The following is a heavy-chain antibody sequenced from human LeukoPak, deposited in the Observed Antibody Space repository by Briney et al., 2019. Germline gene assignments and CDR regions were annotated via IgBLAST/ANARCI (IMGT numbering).Heavy chain of an antibody. CDR2: IYFSGNT. CDR1: GGSISSGDHY. J-gene: IGHJ4*02. D-gene: IGHD3-10*01. Sequence: PSQTLSLTCTVSGGSISSGDHYWSWIRQPPGKGLEWIGYIYFSGNTYYNPSLKSRVTISIDTSKSQFSLKVTSVTAADTAVYYCARASNLLSGFDYWGQGTLVTVSS. CDR3: ARASNLLSGFDY. V-gene: IGHV4-30-4*01.